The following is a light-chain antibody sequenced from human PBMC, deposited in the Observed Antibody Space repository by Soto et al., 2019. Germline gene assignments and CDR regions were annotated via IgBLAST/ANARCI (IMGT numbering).Light chain of an antibody. CDR2: AAS. J-gene: IGKJ5*01. V-gene: IGKV3-20*01. CDR1: QRVDDNY. CDR3: QQYGNSPIT. Sequence: EIVLTQSPDTLSLSPGERATLSCRASQRVDDNYLAWYQQKPGQAPRPLIYAASNRAPGIPDRFSGSGSGTDFTLTISRLEPEDFAVYYCQQYGNSPITFGQGTRLEIK.